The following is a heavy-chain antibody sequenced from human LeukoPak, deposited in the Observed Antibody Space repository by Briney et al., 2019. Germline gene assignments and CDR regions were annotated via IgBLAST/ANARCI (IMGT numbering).Heavy chain of an antibody. J-gene: IGHJ6*03. CDR3: ARGCESTSCYTGYYYYMDV. CDR2: ISAYNGNT. CDR1: GYTFTSYG. D-gene: IGHD2-2*02. Sequence: GASVKVSCKASGYTFTSYGISWVRQAPGQGLEWMGWISAYNGNTNYAQKLQGRVTMTTDTSTSTAYMELRSLRSDDTAVYYCARGCESTSCYTGYYYYMDVWGKGTTVTVSS. V-gene: IGHV1-18*01.